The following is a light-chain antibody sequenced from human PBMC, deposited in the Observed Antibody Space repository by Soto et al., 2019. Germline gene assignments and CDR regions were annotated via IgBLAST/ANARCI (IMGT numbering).Light chain of an antibody. V-gene: IGLV1-47*01. J-gene: IGLJ1*01. CDR3: AAWDVSVSGSNYV. Sequence: QSVLTQPPSASGTPGQRVTISCSGSSSNIGSNYVYWYQQLPGTAPQLLIYRNNQRPSGVPDRFSGSKSGTSASLAISGISSEDEDDYYCAAWDVSVSGSNYVFGTGTKLTVL. CDR2: RNN. CDR1: SSNIGSNY.